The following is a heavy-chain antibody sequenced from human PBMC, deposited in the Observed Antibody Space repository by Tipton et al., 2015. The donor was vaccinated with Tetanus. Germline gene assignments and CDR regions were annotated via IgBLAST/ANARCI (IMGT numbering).Heavy chain of an antibody. V-gene: IGHV5-51*01. CDR1: GYNFATFW. CDR3: AGHGWATSYSWFDP. Sequence: QLVQSGPEVKKPGESLNISCKASGYNFATFWIGWVRQKPGKGLEWMGIIFPGASSVRYSPTFEGQVTITADRSTTTAYLQWDRLKVSDTAIYYCAGHGWATSYSWFDPWGQGTLVTVSS. J-gene: IGHJ5*02. D-gene: IGHD3-10*01. CDR2: IFPGASSV.